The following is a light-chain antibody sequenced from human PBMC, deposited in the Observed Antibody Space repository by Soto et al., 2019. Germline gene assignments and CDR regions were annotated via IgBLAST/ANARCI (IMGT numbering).Light chain of an antibody. CDR2: DAS. J-gene: IGKJ3*01. Sequence: EIVMTQSPATLSVSPGERATLSCRARQSVYSNLAWYQQKPGQSPRLLMFDASTRATGIPARFSGSGSGTEFTLTISSLQSEDFAVYYCQSGGSFGPGTRVDMK. CDR3: QSGGS. CDR1: QSVYSN. V-gene: IGKV3-15*01.